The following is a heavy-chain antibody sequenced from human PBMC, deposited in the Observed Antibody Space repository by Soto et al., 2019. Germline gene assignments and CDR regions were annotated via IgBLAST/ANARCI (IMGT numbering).Heavy chain of an antibody. J-gene: IGHJ4*02. V-gene: IGHV4-59*01. CDR1: GGSMSSYY. CDR2: ISYSGST. Sequence: PSYTLSLTCTVSGGSMSSYYWTWLRQSPGRGLEWIGYISYSGSTYYNPSLKSRVTISAETSKNQFSLRMNSMIAADKAVYYCARADPDESVGYCGQGTTVTVCS. D-gene: IGHD2-15*01. CDR3: ARADPDESVGY.